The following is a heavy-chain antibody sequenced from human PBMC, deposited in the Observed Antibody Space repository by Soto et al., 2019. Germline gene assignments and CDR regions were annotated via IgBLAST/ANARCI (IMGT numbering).Heavy chain of an antibody. D-gene: IGHD5-18*01. CDR1: GFTFSSYW. Sequence: GGSLRLSWAASGFTFSSYWMHWVRQAPGKGLVWVSRINSDGSSTRHADSVKGRFTISRDNAKNTLYLQMNSLRAEDATVYYCARAPYSYGFIIDYWGQGTLVTVSS. V-gene: IGHV3-74*01. CDR2: INSDGSST. CDR3: ARAPYSYGFIIDY. J-gene: IGHJ4*02.